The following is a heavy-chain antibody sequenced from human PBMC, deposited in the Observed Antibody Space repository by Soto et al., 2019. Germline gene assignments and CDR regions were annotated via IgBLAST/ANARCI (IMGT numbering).Heavy chain of an antibody. CDR2: IWYDGSNK. Sequence: QVQLVESGGGVVQPGRSLRLSCAASGFTFSSYGMHWVRQAPGKGLEWVAVIWYDGSNKYYADSVKGRFTISRDNSKNTLYRQMNSLRAEDTAVYYCARDPDGTLDYWGQGTLVTVSS. CDR3: ARDPDGTLDY. V-gene: IGHV3-33*01. J-gene: IGHJ4*02. D-gene: IGHD1-26*01. CDR1: GFTFSSYG.